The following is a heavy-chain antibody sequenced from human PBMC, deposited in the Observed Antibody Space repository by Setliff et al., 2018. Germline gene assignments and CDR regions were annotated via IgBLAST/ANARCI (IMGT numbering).Heavy chain of an antibody. CDR3: ASSNYDILTGRDAFDI. Sequence: ESLKISCKGSGYSFTSYWIGWVRQMPGKGLEWMGIIYPGDSDTRYSPSFQGQVTISADKSISTAYLQWSSLKASDTAMYYCASSNYDILTGRDAFDIWGQGTMVTVSS. J-gene: IGHJ3*02. CDR2: IYPGDSDT. D-gene: IGHD3-9*01. V-gene: IGHV5-51*01. CDR1: GYSFTSYW.